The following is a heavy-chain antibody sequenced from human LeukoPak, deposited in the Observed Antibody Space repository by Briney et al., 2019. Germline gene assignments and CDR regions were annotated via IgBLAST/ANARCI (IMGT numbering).Heavy chain of an antibody. CDR2: IYSGGSI. J-gene: IGHJ6*02. CDR3: ARGYSYYYYGMDV. Sequence: PGGSLRLSCAASGFTVSSNYMSWVRQAPGKGLEWVSVIYSGGSIYYADSVKGRFTISRDNSKNTLYLQMNSLRAEDTAVYYCARGYSYYYYGMDVWGQGTTVTVSS. D-gene: IGHD1-1*01. CDR1: GFTVSSNY. V-gene: IGHV3-53*01.